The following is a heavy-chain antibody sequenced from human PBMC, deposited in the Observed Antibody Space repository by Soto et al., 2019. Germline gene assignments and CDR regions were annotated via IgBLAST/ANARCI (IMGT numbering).Heavy chain of an antibody. CDR2: IYSSGGT. V-gene: IGHV4-4*07. CDR3: ARGQRFSDSFDP. Sequence: SETLSLTCTVSGGAISGYYWTWIRQSAGKGLEWIGRIYSSGGTKYNPSLQSRVTMSLDTSKNQFSLRLTSVTAADTAVYYCARGQRFSDSFDPWGQGTLVTVSS. D-gene: IGHD3-3*01. J-gene: IGHJ5*02. CDR1: GGAISGYY.